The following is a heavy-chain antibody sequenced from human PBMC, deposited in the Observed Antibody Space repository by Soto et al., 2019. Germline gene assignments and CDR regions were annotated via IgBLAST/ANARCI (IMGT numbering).Heavy chain of an antibody. V-gene: IGHV4-59*08. D-gene: IGHD2-15*01. J-gene: IGHJ5*02. CDR2: IYYSGST. CDR3: VRGSRVGYGIGNSCHNWFDP. CDR1: GGSISSYY. Sequence: SETLSLTCTVSGGSISSYYWSWIRQPPGKGLEWIGDIYYSGSTNYNPSLKTRVTISVDTSKKQFSLKLSSVTAADTAVYYCVRGSRVGYGIGNSCHNWFDPWGQGTLVTVSS.